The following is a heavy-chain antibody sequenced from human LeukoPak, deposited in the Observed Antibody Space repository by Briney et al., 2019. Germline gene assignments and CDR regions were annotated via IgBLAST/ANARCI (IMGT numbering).Heavy chain of an antibody. CDR3: TGGGGYCSGGRCYGHYSMDV. D-gene: IGHD2-15*01. J-gene: IGHJ6*02. Sequence: PGGSLRLSCAASGFTFSSYGMHWVRRAPGKGLEWVAYIRFDGNDIHYEDSVKGRFTISRDNSKNTLYLQMSSLRAEDTAVYYCTGGGGYCSGGRCYGHYSMDVWGQGTTVTVSS. V-gene: IGHV3-30*02. CDR2: IRFDGNDI. CDR1: GFTFSSYG.